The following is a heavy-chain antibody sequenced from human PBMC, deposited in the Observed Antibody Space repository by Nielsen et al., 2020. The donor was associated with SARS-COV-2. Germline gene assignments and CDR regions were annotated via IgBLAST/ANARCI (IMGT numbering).Heavy chain of an antibody. Sequence: GGSLRLSCAASGFTLSSQWMGWVRQAPGKGLEWVADIKQDGSEKVYVDSVKGRFTISRDNAKNSMSLQMNSLGVEDTAVYYCARDWSRAFDVWGQGTMVTVSS. CDR3: ARDWSRAFDV. CDR1: GFTLSSQW. CDR2: IKQDGSEK. V-gene: IGHV3-7*01. J-gene: IGHJ3*01.